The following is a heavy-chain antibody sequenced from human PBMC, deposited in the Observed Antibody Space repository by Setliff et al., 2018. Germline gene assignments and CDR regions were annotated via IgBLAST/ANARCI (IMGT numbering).Heavy chain of an antibody. CDR3: AASRAYTGAVEEWFLPKTFDF. V-gene: IGHV4-61*02. D-gene: IGHD3-10*01. Sequence: SETLSLTCTVSGDSITSGSDSWNWIRQPAGKGLQWIGRIYVTESTKYNPSLKSRVTLSIDTSKNQFSLKLSSVTAADAALYYCAASRAYTGAVEEWFLPKTFDFWGQGSPVTVSS. J-gene: IGHJ4*02. CDR1: GDSITSGSDS. CDR2: IYVTEST.